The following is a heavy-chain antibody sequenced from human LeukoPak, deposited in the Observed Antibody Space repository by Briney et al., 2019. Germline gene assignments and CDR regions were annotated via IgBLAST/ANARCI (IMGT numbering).Heavy chain of an antibody. D-gene: IGHD3-3*01. CDR1: GGSFSGYY. Sequence: SETLSLTCAVYGGSFSGYYWSWIRQPPGKGLEWIGEINHSGSTNYNPSLKSRVTISVDTSKNQFSLKLSSVTAADTAVYYCARDFWSGYYAWFDPWGQGTLVTVSS. J-gene: IGHJ5*02. CDR3: ARDFWSGYYAWFDP. CDR2: INHSGST. V-gene: IGHV4-34*01.